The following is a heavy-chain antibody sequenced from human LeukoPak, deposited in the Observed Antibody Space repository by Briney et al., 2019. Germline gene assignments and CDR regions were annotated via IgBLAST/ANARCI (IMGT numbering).Heavy chain of an antibody. CDR3: ARDSVITFGGVIAPNDAFDI. V-gene: IGHV3-48*02. CDR1: GLSVSSNY. J-gene: IGHJ3*02. D-gene: IGHD3-16*02. CDR2: ISSSSSTI. Sequence: PAGSLRLSCAASGLSVSSNYMSWVRQAPGKGLEWVSYISSSSSTIYYADSVKGRFTISRDNAKNSLYLQMNSLRDEDTAVYYCARDSVITFGGVIAPNDAFDIWGQGTMVTVSS.